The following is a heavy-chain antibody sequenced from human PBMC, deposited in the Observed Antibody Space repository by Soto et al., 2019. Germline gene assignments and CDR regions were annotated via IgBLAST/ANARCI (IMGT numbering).Heavy chain of an antibody. CDR3: ARNGILQLWVNWFDP. CDR2: IYYSGST. CDR1: GGSISSGGYY. Sequence: TLSLTCTVSGGSISSGGYYWTWIRQHPGKGLEWIGYIYYSGSTYYNPSLKSRVTISVDTSKNQFSLKLSSVTAADTAVYYCARNGILQLWVNWFDPWGQGTLVTVSS. V-gene: IGHV4-31*03. J-gene: IGHJ5*02. D-gene: IGHD5-18*01.